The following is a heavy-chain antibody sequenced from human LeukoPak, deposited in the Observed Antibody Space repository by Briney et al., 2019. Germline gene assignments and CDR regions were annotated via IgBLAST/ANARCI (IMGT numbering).Heavy chain of an antibody. Sequence: GGSLRLSCAASGFTFSSYTMNWVRQAPGKGLEWVSSISSYSNYMYYADSVKGRFTISRDNARNSLYLQMNSLRADDTAVYYRARSGRGYSYGYPEGYWGQGTLVTVSS. V-gene: IGHV3-21*01. CDR3: ARSGRGYSYGYPEGY. J-gene: IGHJ4*02. D-gene: IGHD5-18*01. CDR2: ISSYSNYM. CDR1: GFTFSSYT.